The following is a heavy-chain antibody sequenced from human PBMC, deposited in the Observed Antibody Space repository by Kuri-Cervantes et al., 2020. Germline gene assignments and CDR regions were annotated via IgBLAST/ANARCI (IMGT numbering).Heavy chain of an antibody. CDR1: GFTFSSYW. Sequence: GGSLRLSCAASGFTFSSYWMSWVRQAPGKGLEWVANIKQDGSEKYYVDSVKGRFTISRDNAKNSPYLQMNSLRAEDTAVYYCARVRYYNFWSGYYDYYYYYYMDVWGKGTTVTVSS. V-gene: IGHV3-7*01. CDR2: IKQDGSEK. CDR3: ARVRYYNFWSGYYDYYYYYYMDV. J-gene: IGHJ6*03. D-gene: IGHD3-3*01.